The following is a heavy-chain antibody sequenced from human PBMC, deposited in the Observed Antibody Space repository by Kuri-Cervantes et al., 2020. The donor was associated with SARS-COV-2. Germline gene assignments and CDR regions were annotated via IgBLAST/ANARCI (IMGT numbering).Heavy chain of an antibody. CDR2: ISYDGSNK. J-gene: IGHJ4*02. V-gene: IGHV3-30-3*02. CDR3: AKRYSSSWTGPSPFDY. CDR1: GFTFSSYA. D-gene: IGHD6-13*01. Sequence: LSLTCAASGFTFSSYAMHWVRQAPGKRLEWVAVISYDGSNKYYADSVKGRFTISRDNSKNTLYLQMNSLRAEDTAVYYCAKRYSSSWTGPSPFDYWGQGTLVTVSS.